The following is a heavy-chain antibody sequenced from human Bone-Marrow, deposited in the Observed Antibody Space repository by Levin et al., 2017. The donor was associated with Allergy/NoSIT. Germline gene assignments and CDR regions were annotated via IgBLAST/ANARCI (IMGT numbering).Heavy chain of an antibody. CDR1: GFTFSSYA. J-gene: IGHJ6*02. CDR2: ISYDGSNK. V-gene: IGHV3-30-3*01. CDR3: ARELWFGEVSYYGMDV. D-gene: IGHD3-10*01. Sequence: PGGSLRLSCAASGFTFSSYAMHWVRQAPGKGLEWVAVISYDGSNKYYADSVKGRFTISRDNSKNTLYLQMNSLRAEDTAVYYCARELWFGEVSYYGMDVWGQGTTVTVSS.